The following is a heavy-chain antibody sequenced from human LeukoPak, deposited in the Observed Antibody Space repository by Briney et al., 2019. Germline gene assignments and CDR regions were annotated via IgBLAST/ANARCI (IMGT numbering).Heavy chain of an antibody. CDR1: GFTFSSYW. D-gene: IGHD3-16*01. J-gene: IGHJ4*02. V-gene: IGHV3-74*01. CDR2: INSDGSST. Sequence: GGSLRLSCAASGFTFSSYWMHWVRHAPGKGLVWVSRINSDGSSTSYADSVKGRFTISRDNAKNTLYLQMNSLRAEDTAVYYCAGQVTVEKGFAGDYWGQGTLVTVSS. CDR3: AGQVTVEKGFAGDY.